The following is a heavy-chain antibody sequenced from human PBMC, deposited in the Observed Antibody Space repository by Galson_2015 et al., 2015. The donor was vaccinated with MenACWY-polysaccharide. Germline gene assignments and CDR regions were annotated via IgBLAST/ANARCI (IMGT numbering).Heavy chain of an antibody. D-gene: IGHD4-17*01. V-gene: IGHV3-30-3*01. CDR3: ARDRRPMTTAIDY. CDR1: GFTFSSYA. J-gene: IGHJ4*02. CDR2: ISYDGSNK. Sequence: LRLSCAASGFTFSSYAMHWVRQAPGKGLEWVAVISYDGSNKYYADSVKGRFTISRDNSKNTLYLQMNSLRAEDTAVYYCARDRRPMTTAIDYWGQGTLVTVSS.